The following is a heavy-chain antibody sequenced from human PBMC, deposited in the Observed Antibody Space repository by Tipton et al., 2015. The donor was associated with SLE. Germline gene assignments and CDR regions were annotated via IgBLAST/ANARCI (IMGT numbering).Heavy chain of an antibody. CDR3: VRDQVGVGDFDY. CDR1: GGSISSYY. CDR2: RHHGGST. D-gene: IGHD3-16*01. V-gene: IGHV4-59*01. Sequence: TLSLTCTVSGGSISSYYWSWIRQPPGKGLEWIGSRHHGGSTNYNPALTSRATISGDLSKNQFSLRLTSVTAADTAVYYCVRDQVGVGDFDYWGQGALVTVSS. J-gene: IGHJ4*02.